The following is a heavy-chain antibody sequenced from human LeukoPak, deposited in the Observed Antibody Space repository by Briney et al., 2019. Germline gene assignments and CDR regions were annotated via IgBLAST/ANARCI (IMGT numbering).Heavy chain of an antibody. D-gene: IGHD4-17*01. CDR1: GFTFSSYW. CDR3: ASEPDCGDYPSFDY. CDR2: INGDGSST. V-gene: IGHV3-74*01. J-gene: IGHJ4*02. Sequence: GGSLRLSCAASGFTFSSYWMHWVRQAPGKGLVWVSRINGDGSSTSYADSVKGRFTISRDNAKNTLYLQMNSLRAEDTAVYYCASEPDCGDYPSFDYWGQGTLVTVSS.